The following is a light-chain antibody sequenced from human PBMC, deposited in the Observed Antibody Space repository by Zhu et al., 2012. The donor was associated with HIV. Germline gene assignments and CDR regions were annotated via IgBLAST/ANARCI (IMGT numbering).Light chain of an antibody. J-gene: IGKJ2*01. Sequence: EIVLTQSPATLSLSPGERATLSCRASESVSSSLNWYQQKLGQAPRLLIYDASTRAPGIPARFSGGGSGTEYTLTIDGLQSDDFAVYYCQQYTNWPDTFGQGTKVEIK. CDR3: QQYTNWPDT. CDR1: ESVSSS. CDR2: DAS. V-gene: IGKV3-15*01.